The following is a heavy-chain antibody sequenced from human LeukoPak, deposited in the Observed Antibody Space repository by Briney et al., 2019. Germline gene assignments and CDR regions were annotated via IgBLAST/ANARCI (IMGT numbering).Heavy chain of an antibody. CDR3: ARGSTYSSKWYSGYYYYMDV. V-gene: IGHV4-4*07. CDR2: IYTSGST. J-gene: IGHJ6*03. D-gene: IGHD6-13*01. Sequence: PSETLSLTCTVSGGSISTYYWNWIRQPAGKGLEWIGRIYTSGSTNYNPSLKSRVTMSVDTSKNQFSLKLSSVTAADTAVYYCARGSTYSSKWYSGYYYYMDVWGKGTTVTISS. CDR1: GGSISTYY.